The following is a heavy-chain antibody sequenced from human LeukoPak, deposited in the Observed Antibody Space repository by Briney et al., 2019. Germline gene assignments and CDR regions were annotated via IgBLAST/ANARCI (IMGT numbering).Heavy chain of an antibody. CDR1: GFTFSTYA. V-gene: IGHV3-23*01. Sequence: GGSLTLSCAASGFTFSTYAVNWVRQAPGKGLEWVSTISGSGGSTYYADYAKGRFTVSRDNSKNTLYLQMNSLRAEDTAVYYCAKDRGRYYDSSGYYWGYYLDSWGQGILVTVST. CDR3: AKDRGRYYDSSGYYWGYYLDS. CDR2: ISGSGGST. J-gene: IGHJ4*02. D-gene: IGHD3-22*01.